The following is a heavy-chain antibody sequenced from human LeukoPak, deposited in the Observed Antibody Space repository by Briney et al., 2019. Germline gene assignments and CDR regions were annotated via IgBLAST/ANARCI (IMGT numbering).Heavy chain of an antibody. D-gene: IGHD2-2*02. V-gene: IGHV1-2*02. J-gene: IGHJ4*02. CDR2: INPNSGAT. CDR3: ARNPPYCTSTSCYNDY. Sequence: ASVKVSCKASGYTFTIYYMHWVRQAHGQGLEWMGWINPNSGATSYAQRFQGRVTMTRDTSISTAYMELSGLTSDDTAVYYCARNPPYCTSTSCYNDYWGQGTLVTVSS. CDR1: GYTFTIYY.